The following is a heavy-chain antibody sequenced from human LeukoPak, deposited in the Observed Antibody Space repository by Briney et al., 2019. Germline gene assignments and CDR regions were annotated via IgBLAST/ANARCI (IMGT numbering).Heavy chain of an antibody. CDR2: IRYDGNNK. CDR1: GFTFSSYG. Sequence: GGSLRLSCAASGFTFSSYGMHWVRQAPGKGLEWVAFIRYDGNNKYYADSVKGRFTISRDNSKNTLYLQMNSLRAEDTAVYYCAKDKDHPHLYYFDYWGQGTLVTVSS. D-gene: IGHD1-14*01. CDR3: AKDKDHPHLYYFDY. V-gene: IGHV3-30*02. J-gene: IGHJ4*02.